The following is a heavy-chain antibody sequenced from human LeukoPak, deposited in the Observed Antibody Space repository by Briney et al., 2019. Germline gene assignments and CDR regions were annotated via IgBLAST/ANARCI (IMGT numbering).Heavy chain of an antibody. CDR1: GGSFSGYY. CDR2: INHSGST. V-gene: IGHV4-34*01. J-gene: IGHJ4*02. D-gene: IGHD2-15*01. Sequence: PSETLSLTCAVYGGSFSGYYWSWIRQPPGKGLEWIGEINHSGSTNYNPSLKSRVTISVDTSKNQFSLKLSSVTAADTAVYYCARARAWSLFYWGQGTLVTVSS. CDR3: ARARAWSLFY.